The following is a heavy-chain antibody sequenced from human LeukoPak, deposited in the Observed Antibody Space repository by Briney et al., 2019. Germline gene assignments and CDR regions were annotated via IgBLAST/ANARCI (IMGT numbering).Heavy chain of an antibody. CDR3: AKVPQYQLPEGYYYYMDV. J-gene: IGHJ6*03. D-gene: IGHD2-2*01. Sequence: GRSLRLSCAASGFTFSSYAMSWVRQAPGKGLEWVSAISGSGGSTYYADSVKGRFTISGDNSKNTLYLQMNSLRAEDTAVYYCAKVPQYQLPEGYYYYMDVWGKGTTVTVSS. CDR2: ISGSGGST. CDR1: GFTFSSYA. V-gene: IGHV3-23*01.